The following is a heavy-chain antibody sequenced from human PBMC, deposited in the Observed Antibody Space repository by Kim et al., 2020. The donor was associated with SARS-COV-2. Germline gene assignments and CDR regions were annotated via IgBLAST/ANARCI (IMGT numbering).Heavy chain of an antibody. CDR1: GFTFSSYA. Sequence: GGSLRLSCAASGFTFSSYAMNWVRQAPGKGLEWVSGVSDSGGSTYYADSVKGRFTISRDNSKNTLYLQMNSLRAEDTAVYYCAKPNYYGSGYYYYGMDVWGQGTTVTVSS. CDR3: AKPNYYGSGYYYYGMDV. CDR2: VSDSGGST. J-gene: IGHJ6*02. V-gene: IGHV3-23*01. D-gene: IGHD3-10*01.